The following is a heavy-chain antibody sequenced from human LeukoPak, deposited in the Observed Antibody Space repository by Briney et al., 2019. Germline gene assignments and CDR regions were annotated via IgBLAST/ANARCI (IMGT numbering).Heavy chain of an antibody. CDR2: IYYSGST. J-gene: IGHJ4*02. CDR3: ARGGTAEYYFDY. Sequence: SETLSLTCTVSGGSISTYYWSWVRQSPGRGLEWIGHIYYSGSTNYNPSLKSRVAMSVDTSKNQFSLKLSSVTAADTAVYYCARGGTAEYYFDYWGQGTLVTVSS. CDR1: GGSISTYY. V-gene: IGHV4-59*12. D-gene: IGHD1/OR15-1a*01.